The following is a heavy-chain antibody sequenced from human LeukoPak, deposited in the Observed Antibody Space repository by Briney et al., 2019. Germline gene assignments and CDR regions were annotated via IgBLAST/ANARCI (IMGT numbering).Heavy chain of an antibody. J-gene: IGHJ4*02. CDR1: GFNFSSYN. D-gene: IGHD2-2*01. CDR3: ASTCSDPRCYGEDY. V-gene: IGHV3-21*06. Sequence: GGSLRLSCAASGFNFSSYNMNWVRQAPGKGLEWVSSISSSNSYIYYADSVKGRFTISRDNAKNSLYLQMNSLRAEDTAVYYCASTCSDPRCYGEDYWGLGTLVTVSS. CDR2: ISSSNSYI.